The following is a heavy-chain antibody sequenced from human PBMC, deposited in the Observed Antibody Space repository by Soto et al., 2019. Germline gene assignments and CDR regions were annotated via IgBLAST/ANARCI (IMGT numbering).Heavy chain of an antibody. CDR3: AKDAREYYYGSGSYFTFDY. CDR1: GFTFSSYA. V-gene: IGHV3-23*01. CDR2: ISGSGGST. D-gene: IGHD3-10*01. J-gene: IGHJ4*02. Sequence: EVQLLESGGGLVQPGGSLRLSCAASGFTFSSYAMSWVRQAPGKGLEWVSAISGSGGSTYYADSVKGRFTISRDNSKNTRYLQMNSLRAEDTAVYYCAKDAREYYYGSGSYFTFDYWGQGTLVTVSS.